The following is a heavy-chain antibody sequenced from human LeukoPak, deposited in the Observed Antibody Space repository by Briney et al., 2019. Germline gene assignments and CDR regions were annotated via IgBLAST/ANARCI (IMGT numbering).Heavy chain of an antibody. CDR3: AREGLHGSGSPSGFEY. J-gene: IGHJ4*02. D-gene: IGHD3-10*01. CDR2: ISHDANTK. Sequence: GGSLRLSCTASGFTFSTSPIHWVRQAPGKGLEWVSFISHDANTKYYPDSVKGRFTVSRDNSRNTLYLQLDSLRVEDTAVYYCAREGLHGSGSPSGFEYWGRGTLVTVSS. V-gene: IGHV3-30*04. CDR1: GFTFSTSP.